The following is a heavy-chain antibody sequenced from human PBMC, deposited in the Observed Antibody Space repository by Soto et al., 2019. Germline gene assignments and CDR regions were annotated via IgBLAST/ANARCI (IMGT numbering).Heavy chain of an antibody. J-gene: IGHJ6*02. CDR3: ARMDGDFNYYALDV. V-gene: IGHV2-26*01. CDR1: GFSLSSGRMG. CDR2: FFSDVER. Sequence: SGPTLVNPTETLTLTCTVSGFSLSSGRMGVSWIRQPPGKPLEWLAHFFSDVERSYSASMQSRLTLSTDISRSQVVLTMTNMDPVDTATYYCARMDGDFNYYALDVWGQGTTVTVSS. D-gene: IGHD4-17*01.